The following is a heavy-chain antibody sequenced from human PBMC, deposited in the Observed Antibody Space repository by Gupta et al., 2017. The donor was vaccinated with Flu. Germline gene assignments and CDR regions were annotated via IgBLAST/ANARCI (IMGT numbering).Heavy chain of an antibody. V-gene: IGHV3-21*01. CDR3: ARDRSTTWHKGNYFDY. Sequence: VTLVCTGGGLVHPGGSLSLSCSFSEFTFITFDLHWVRQAPGKVLEWVSCISSSSSYIYYADSVKGRFSISRDNAHNSMFLQMDSRRAEDTAIYYCARDRSTTWHKGNYFDYWGQGTLVTVSS. CDR2: ISSSSSYI. J-gene: IGHJ4*02. D-gene: IGHD1-14*01. CDR1: EFTFITFD.